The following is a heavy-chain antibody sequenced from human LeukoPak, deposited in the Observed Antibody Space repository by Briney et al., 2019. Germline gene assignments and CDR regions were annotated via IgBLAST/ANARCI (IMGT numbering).Heavy chain of an antibody. J-gene: IGHJ4*02. Sequence: PGGSLILSCAAWGFTLSSYWMSWVRPAAGKGLEWVANIKQEGSEKYYVDSVKGRFTISRDNAKKSLYLQMNSLRAEDTAVYFCARVVSSSGGFDYGGQGTLVTVSS. V-gene: IGHV3-7*01. CDR3: ARVVSSSGGFDY. CDR1: GFTLSSYW. D-gene: IGHD6-13*01. CDR2: IKQEGSEK.